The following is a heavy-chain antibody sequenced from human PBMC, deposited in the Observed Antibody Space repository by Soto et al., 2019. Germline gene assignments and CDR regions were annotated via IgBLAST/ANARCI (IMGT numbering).Heavy chain of an antibody. Sequence: QVPLGESGGGVVQPGRSLRLSCAASGLTFSSYGMHWVRQAPGKGLEWVAVIWYDGSNKYYADPVKGRFTISRDNSKKRLYLQRNSLRAEDTAVSYCARDCAGYSSGWYQRGGFDYWGQGTLVTVSS. CDR2: IWYDGSNK. V-gene: IGHV3-33*01. CDR1: GLTFSSYG. J-gene: IGHJ4*02. D-gene: IGHD6-19*01. CDR3: ARDCAGYSSGWYQRGGFDY.